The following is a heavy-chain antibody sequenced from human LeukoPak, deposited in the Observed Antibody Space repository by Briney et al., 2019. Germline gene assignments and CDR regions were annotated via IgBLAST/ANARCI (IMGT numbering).Heavy chain of an antibody. Sequence: ASVKVSCKASGYTFRSYGFSWVRQAPGQGLEWMGWISAYNGNTNYAQKLQGRVTMTTDTSTSTAYMELRSLRSDDTAVYYCARTKPYTIFGVVIIGNWFDPWGQGTLVTVSS. J-gene: IGHJ5*02. CDR1: GYTFRSYG. CDR2: ISAYNGNT. V-gene: IGHV1-18*01. CDR3: ARTKPYTIFGVVIIGNWFDP. D-gene: IGHD3-3*01.